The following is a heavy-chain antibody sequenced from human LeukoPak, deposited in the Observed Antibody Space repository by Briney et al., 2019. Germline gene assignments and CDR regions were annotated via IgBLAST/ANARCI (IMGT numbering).Heavy chain of an antibody. D-gene: IGHD2-2*01. J-gene: IGHJ5*02. CDR1: GGTFSSYA. V-gene: IGHV1-69*04. Sequence: GASVKVSCKASGGTFSSYAIRWVRQAPGQGLEWMGRIIPILGIANYAQKFQGRVTITADKSTSTAYMELSSLRSEDTAVYYCARGGLVVPAATAYNWFDPWGQGTLVTVSS. CDR3: ARGGLVVPAATAYNWFDP. CDR2: IIPILGIA.